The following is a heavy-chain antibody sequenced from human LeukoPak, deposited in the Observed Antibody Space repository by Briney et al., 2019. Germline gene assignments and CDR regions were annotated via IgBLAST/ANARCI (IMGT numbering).Heavy chain of an antibody. CDR1: GGSISSYY. CDR2: IYYSGST. D-gene: IGHD4/OR15-4a*01. V-gene: IGHV4-59*01. Sequence: SETLSLTCTVSGGSISSYYWSWIRQPPGKGLEWIGYIYYSGSTNYNPSLKSRVTISVDTSKNQFSLKLSSVTAADTAVYYCARVGIDYGAYYFDYWGQGTLVTVSS. CDR3: ARVGIDYGAYYFDY. J-gene: IGHJ4*02.